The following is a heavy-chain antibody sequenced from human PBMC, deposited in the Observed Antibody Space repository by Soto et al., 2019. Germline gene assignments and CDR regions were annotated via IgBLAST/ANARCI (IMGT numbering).Heavy chain of an antibody. V-gene: IGHV4-34*12. D-gene: IGHD3-10*01. CDR1: GGSFSAYY. CDR2: IIHSEST. Sequence: SLTCAVYGGSFSAYYWSWVRQPPGKGLEWIGEIIHSESTKYNPSLKSRVTISVDTSKNQFSLKLTSVTAADTAIYFCARLVYDTRLNYMYFDFWGQGALVTVS. CDR3: ARLVYDTRLNYMYFDF. J-gene: IGHJ4*02.